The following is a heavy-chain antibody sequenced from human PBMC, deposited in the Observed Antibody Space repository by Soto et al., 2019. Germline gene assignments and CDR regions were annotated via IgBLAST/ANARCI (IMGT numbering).Heavy chain of an antibody. Sequence: QMTLEESGPTLLKPTQTLTLTCDFSGFSHSTTGVAVGWVRQSPAGALEWLALIYWDDDKFYNPSLKPRLSITKDTARNKVVLTMTNLDPVDAGTYFCVHRLRLMSTWNYGALDFWGRGTVVSVSS. CDR1: GFSHSTTGVA. J-gene: IGHJ3*01. CDR3: VHRLRLMSTWNYGALDF. CDR2: IYWDDDK. V-gene: IGHV2-5*02. D-gene: IGHD1-7*01.